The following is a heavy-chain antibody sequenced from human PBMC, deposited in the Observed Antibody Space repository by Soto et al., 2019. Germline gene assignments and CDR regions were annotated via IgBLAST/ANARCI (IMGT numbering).Heavy chain of an antibody. CDR3: ARIESIARNWFDP. CDR1: GFSFTNYW. CDR2: IDPVDSYA. Sequence: GESLKISCKGSGFSFTNYWISWVRQMPGKGLEWMGNIDPVDSYANYSPSFQGHVTFSVDTSISTAYLQWSSLKASDTAMYFCARIESIARNWFDPWGQGTQVTVSS. D-gene: IGHD6-13*01. V-gene: IGHV5-10-1*01. J-gene: IGHJ5*02.